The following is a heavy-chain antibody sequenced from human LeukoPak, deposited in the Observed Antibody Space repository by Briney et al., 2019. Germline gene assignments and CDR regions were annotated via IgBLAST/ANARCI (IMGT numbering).Heavy chain of an antibody. V-gene: IGHV3-74*01. CDR3: AREYYDSSGLDY. J-gene: IGHJ4*02. CDR1: GFTFSSYW. Sequence: GSLRLSCAASGFTFSSYWMHWVRQAPGKGLVWVSRINSDESRTTYADSVKGRFTISRDNAKSTLYLQMNSLRAEDTAVYYCAREYYDSSGLDYWGQGTLVTVSS. D-gene: IGHD3-22*01. CDR2: INSDESRT.